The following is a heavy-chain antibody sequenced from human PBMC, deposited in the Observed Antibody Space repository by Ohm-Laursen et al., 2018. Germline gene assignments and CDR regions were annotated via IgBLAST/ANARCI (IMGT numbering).Heavy chain of an antibody. V-gene: IGHV1-69*05. Sequence: SSVKVSCKASGDIFSSYAIHWVRQAPGQGLEYLGGIIPIFGTPDYAQSFQGRVTITTDDSTSTAYMELSSLRSEDTAIYYCVRGCLGGCCYTFDYWGQGTLLTVSS. CDR1: GDIFSSYA. CDR3: VRGCLGGCCYTFDY. J-gene: IGHJ4*02. CDR2: IIPIFGTP. D-gene: IGHD2-15*01.